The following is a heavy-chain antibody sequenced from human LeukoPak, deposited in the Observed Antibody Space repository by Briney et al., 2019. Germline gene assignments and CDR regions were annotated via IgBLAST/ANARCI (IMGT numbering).Heavy chain of an antibody. CDR1: GFTFSTYA. D-gene: IGHD6-13*01. CDR3: AKGGSTWYYFQH. V-gene: IGHV3-23*01. J-gene: IGHJ1*01. CDR2: ISGSGTST. Sequence: GGSLRLSCAASGFTFSTYAMSWVRQAPGKGLEWVSAISGSGTSTYYADSVKGRFTISRDNSKNTLYLQMNSLRAEDTAVYYCAKGGSTWYYFQHWGQGTLVTVSS.